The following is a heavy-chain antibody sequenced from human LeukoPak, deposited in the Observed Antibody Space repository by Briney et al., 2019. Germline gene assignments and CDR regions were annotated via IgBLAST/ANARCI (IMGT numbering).Heavy chain of an antibody. V-gene: IGHV3-30*18. CDR3: AKDRLGYCSGGSCYLMYFDY. Sequence: GGSLRLSCAASGFTFSSYGMHRVRQAPGKGLEWVAVISYDGSNKYYADSVKGRFTISRDNSKNTLYLQMNSLRAEDTAVYYCAKDRLGYCSGGSCYLMYFDYWGQGTLVTVSS. CDR2: ISYDGSNK. J-gene: IGHJ4*02. CDR1: GFTFSSYG. D-gene: IGHD2-15*01.